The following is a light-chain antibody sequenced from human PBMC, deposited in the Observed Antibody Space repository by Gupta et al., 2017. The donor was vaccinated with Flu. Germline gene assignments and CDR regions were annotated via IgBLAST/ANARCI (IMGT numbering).Light chain of an antibody. Sequence: SYDLGQPLSVSVALGQTARITCEGNNIGSKNVNWYQQKPGQAPVLVIYRDANRPSGIPERFSGSNSGNTASLTISGAQAGDEVDYYCQVWDSRTVVFGGGTTLTVL. CDR3: QVWDSRTVV. CDR1: NIGSKN. J-gene: IGLJ2*01. V-gene: IGLV3-9*01. CDR2: RDA.